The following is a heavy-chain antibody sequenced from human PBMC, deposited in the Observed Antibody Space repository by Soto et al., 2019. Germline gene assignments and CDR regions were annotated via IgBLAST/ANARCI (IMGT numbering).Heavy chain of an antibody. V-gene: IGHV4-34*01. J-gene: IGHJ6*02. CDR1: GGSFSGHY. D-gene: IGHD2-15*01. CDR2: INHSGST. Sequence: LSLTCAVYGGSFSGHYWSWIRQPPGKGLEWIGEINHSGSTNYNPSLKSRVTISVDTSKNQFSLKLSSVTAADTAVYYCARGWPLYCSGGSCYVGSHYYYYGMDVWGQGTTVTVSS. CDR3: ARGWPLYCSGGSCYVGSHYYYYGMDV.